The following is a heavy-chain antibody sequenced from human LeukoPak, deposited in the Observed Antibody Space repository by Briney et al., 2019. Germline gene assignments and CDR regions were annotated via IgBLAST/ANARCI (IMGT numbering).Heavy chain of an antibody. CDR2: IYSGGST. CDR1: GFTDSSNY. CDR3: ARGAGWTYGMDV. D-gene: IGHD6-19*01. J-gene: IGHJ6*02. V-gene: IGHV3-66*01. Sequence: GGSLRLSCAASGFTDSSNYMSWVRQAPGKGLEWVSVIYSGGSTYYADSVRGRFTTSRDNSKNTLYLQMNSLRVEDTAVYYCARGAGWTYGMDVWGQGTTVTVSS.